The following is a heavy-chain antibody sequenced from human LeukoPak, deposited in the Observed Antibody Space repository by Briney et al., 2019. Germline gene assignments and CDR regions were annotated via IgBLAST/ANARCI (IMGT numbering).Heavy chain of an antibody. CDR1: RITFSSHA. CDR3: VKGGVATMRDGYNYYYYYMEV. CDR2: ISGSGGHT. V-gene: IGHV3-23*01. Sequence: PGGSLRLSCEAPRITFSSHAMSWVRQAPGKGLQWVSLISGSGGHTYYGDSVKGRFTISRDNSKNTVYLQMSSLRAEDTAIYYCVKGGVATMRDGYNYYYYYMEVWGRGTTVTVSS. J-gene: IGHJ6*03. D-gene: IGHD5-24*01.